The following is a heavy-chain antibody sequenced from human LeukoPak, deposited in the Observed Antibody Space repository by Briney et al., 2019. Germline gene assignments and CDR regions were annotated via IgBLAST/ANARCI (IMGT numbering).Heavy chain of an antibody. J-gene: IGHJ4*02. V-gene: IGHV3-48*04. D-gene: IGHD3-3*01. CDR2: ISSSSSTI. CDR3: ASLPPYYDYYFDY. CDR1: GFTFSSYS. Sequence: QPGGSLRLSCAASGFTFSSYSMNWVRQAPGKGLEWVSYISSSSSTIYYADSVKGRFTISRDNAKNSLYLQMNSLRAEDTAVYYCASLPPYYDYYFDYWGQGTLVTVSS.